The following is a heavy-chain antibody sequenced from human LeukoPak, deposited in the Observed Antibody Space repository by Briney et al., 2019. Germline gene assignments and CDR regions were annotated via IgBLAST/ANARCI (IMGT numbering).Heavy chain of an antibody. CDR2: IYYSGST. V-gene: IGHV4-39*01. CDR3: ARHTGSYYTYNFDY. J-gene: IGHJ4*02. D-gene: IGHD3-22*01. CDR1: GGSIRSSSYY. Sequence: SETLSLTCTVSGGSIRSSSYYWGWIRQPPGKGLEWIGSIYYSGSTNYKPSLRSRVTISVDTSKNQFSLKLSSVTAADTAVYYCARHTGSYYTYNFDYWGQGTLVTVSS.